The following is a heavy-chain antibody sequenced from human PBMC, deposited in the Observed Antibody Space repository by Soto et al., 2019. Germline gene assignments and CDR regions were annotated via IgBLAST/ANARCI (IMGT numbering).Heavy chain of an antibody. D-gene: IGHD4-17*01. CDR3: ARDQVKGTMTIL. CDR1: GFTFINYA. Sequence: GGSLRLSCAASGFTFINYAMHWVRQAPGKGLEWVAVISYDGSNKYYADSVKGRFTISRDNSKNTMYLQMNSLSAEDTAVYHCARDQVKGTMTILWGQGTLVTVS. V-gene: IGHV3-30-3*01. CDR2: ISYDGSNK. J-gene: IGHJ4*02.